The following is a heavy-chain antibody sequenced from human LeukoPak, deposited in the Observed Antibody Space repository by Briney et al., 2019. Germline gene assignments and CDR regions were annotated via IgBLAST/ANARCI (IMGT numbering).Heavy chain of an antibody. CDR1: GFPFSSYA. V-gene: IGHV3-23*01. Sequence: PSGGSLRLSCAASGFPFSSYAMSWVRQAPGKGLEWVSAISGRGGSTFYADSVKVRFTISRDNSNNTLYLQMNSLRAEDTAVYYCAKGARSGGYYYYYYMDVWGKGTTVTVSS. CDR2: ISGRGGST. CDR3: AKGARSGGYYYYYYMDV. D-gene: IGHD2-15*01. J-gene: IGHJ6*03.